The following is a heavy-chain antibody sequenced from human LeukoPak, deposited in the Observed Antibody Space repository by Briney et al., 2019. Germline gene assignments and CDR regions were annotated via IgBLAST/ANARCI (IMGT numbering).Heavy chain of an antibody. CDR1: GGSISSASYY. J-gene: IGHJ5*02. D-gene: IGHD1-26*01. CDR2: IYTSGST. V-gene: IGHV4-61*02. CDR3: ARNVGATEWWFDP. Sequence: SETLSLTCTVSGGSISSASYYWSWIRQPAGKGLEWIGRIYTSGSTNYNPSLKSRVTMSVDTSKNQFSLKLSSVTAADTAVYYCARNVGATEWWFDPWGQGTLVTVSS.